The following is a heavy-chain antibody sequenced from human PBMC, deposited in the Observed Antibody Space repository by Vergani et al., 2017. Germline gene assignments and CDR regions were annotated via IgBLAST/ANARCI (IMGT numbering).Heavy chain of an antibody. V-gene: IGHV3-21*01. D-gene: IGHD6-13*01. CDR3: ASIAAAAPPFDY. J-gene: IGHJ4*02. CDR2: ISSSSSYI. CDR1: GFTFSSYS. Sequence: EVQLVESGGGLVKPGGSLRLSCAASGFTFSSYSMNWVRQAPGRGLEWVSFISSSSSYIYYADSVKGRFTISRDNAKNSLYLQMNSLRAEDTAVYYCASIAAAAPPFDYWGQGTLVTVSS.